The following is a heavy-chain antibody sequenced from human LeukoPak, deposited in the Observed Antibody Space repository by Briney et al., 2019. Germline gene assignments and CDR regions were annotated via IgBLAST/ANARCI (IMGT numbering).Heavy chain of an antibody. CDR3: AKGERIDYYGSGSYGDY. CDR2: ISWNSGSI. V-gene: IGHV3-9*01. CDR1: GFTFEDYA. D-gene: IGHD3-10*01. Sequence: GGSLRLSCAASGFTFEDYAMHWARQAPGKGLEWVSGISWNSGSIGYADSVKGRFTISRDNAKNSLYLQMNSLRAEDTALYYCAKGERIDYYGSGSYGDYWGQGTLVTVSS. J-gene: IGHJ4*02.